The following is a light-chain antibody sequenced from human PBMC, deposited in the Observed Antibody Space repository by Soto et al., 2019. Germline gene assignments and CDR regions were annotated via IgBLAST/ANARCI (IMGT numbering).Light chain of an antibody. CDR1: QSVDNNY. CDR2: DAS. J-gene: IGKJ4*01. Sequence: EIVLTQSPGTLSLSPGERATLSCRASQSVDNNYLAWFQQKPGQAPRLLIDDASRRATGIPDRFSGSGSGTDFTLIISRLEPEDFAVYYCQQCAHLPLTFGGGTKVEIK. CDR3: QQCAHLPLT. V-gene: IGKV3-20*01.